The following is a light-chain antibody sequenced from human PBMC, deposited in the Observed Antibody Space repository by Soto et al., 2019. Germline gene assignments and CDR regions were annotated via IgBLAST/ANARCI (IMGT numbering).Light chain of an antibody. CDR2: GAS. CDR3: QQYGSSPRT. CDR1: QSVSSY. Sequence: EIVLTPSPGTLSLSPGERATLSCRTSQSVSSYLAWYQQEAGQAPRLLIYGASSRATGVPDRFSGSGSGTDFTLTISRLEPEDFAVYYCQQYGSSPRTFGQGTKGDIK. V-gene: IGKV3-20*01. J-gene: IGKJ1*01.